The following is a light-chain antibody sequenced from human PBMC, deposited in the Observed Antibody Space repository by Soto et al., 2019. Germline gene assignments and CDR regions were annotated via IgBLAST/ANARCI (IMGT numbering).Light chain of an antibody. CDR2: WAS. CDR1: QSVLYSSNNKNY. J-gene: IGKJ3*01. CDR3: QQYYSTPPFT. Sequence: DIVMTQSPDSLAVSLGERATINCKSSQSVLYSSNNKNYLAWYQQKPGQPPKLLIYWASTRESGVPDRFSGSWAGTDLTITILSRQAEYVAGYYCQQYYSTPPFTFGPGTKVDIK. V-gene: IGKV4-1*01.